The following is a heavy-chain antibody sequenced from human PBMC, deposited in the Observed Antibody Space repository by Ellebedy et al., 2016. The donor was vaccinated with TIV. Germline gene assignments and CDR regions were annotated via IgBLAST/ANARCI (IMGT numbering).Heavy chain of an antibody. CDR3: AREVDDRSGYYGWDLDL. V-gene: IGHV3-13*01. CDR2: IGRGGDT. CDR1: GFSFSSSD. J-gene: IGHJ2*01. D-gene: IGHD3-22*01. Sequence: GESLKISCAASGFSFSSSDMHWVRQTTGKGLEWVSAIGRGGDTYYLGSVKGRSTISRENAKDSVYLQMNNLRAGDTAVYYCAREVDDRSGYYGWDLDLWGRGTVVTVSS.